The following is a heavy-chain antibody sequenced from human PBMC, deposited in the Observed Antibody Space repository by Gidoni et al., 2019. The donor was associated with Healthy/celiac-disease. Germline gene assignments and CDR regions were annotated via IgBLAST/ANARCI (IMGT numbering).Heavy chain of an antibody. J-gene: IGHJ6*02. V-gene: IGHV3-11*01. CDR3: ARYVGATIGSYYDYGMDV. D-gene: IGHD1-26*01. CDR2: IRSSGSTI. CDR1: GFIVSDYY. Sequence: QVQLVESGGGLVKPGGSLRLYCAASGFIVSDYYMSWIRQAPGKGLEWVSYIRSSGSTIYYADSVKGRFTISRDNAKNSLYLQMNSLRAEDTAVYYCARYVGATIGSYYDYGMDVWGQGTTVTVSS.